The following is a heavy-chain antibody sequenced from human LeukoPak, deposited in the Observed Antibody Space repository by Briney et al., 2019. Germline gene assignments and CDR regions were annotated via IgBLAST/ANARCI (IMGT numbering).Heavy chain of an antibody. CDR1: GFTFSSYA. D-gene: IGHD3-3*01. CDR3: AKESPPEPHDYDFWSGPWDY. J-gene: IGHJ4*02. V-gene: IGHV3-23*01. CDR2: ISGSGGST. Sequence: SGGSLRLSCAASGFTFSSYAMSWVRQAPGKGLEWVSAISGSGGSTYYADSVKGRFTISRDNSKNTLYLQMNSLRAEDTAVYYCAKESPPEPHDYDFWSGPWDYWGQGTLVTVSS.